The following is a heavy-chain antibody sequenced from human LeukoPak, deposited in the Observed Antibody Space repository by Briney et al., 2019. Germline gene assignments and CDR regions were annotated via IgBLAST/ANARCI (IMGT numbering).Heavy chain of an antibody. J-gene: IGHJ3*02. D-gene: IGHD6-13*01. CDR1: GFTFSSYS. CDR3: ARGGQQLAHAFDI. V-gene: IGHV3-21*01. CDR2: ISSSSSYI. Sequence: GGSLRLSCAASGFTFSSYSMNWVRQAPGKGLEWVASISSSSSYIYYAGSVKGRFTISRDNAKNSLYLQMNSLRAEDTAVYYCARGGQQLAHAFDIWGQGTMVTVSS.